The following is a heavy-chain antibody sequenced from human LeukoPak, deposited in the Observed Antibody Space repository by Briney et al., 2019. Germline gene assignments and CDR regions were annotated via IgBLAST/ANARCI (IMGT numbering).Heavy chain of an antibody. J-gene: IGHJ5*02. CDR1: GFTFSSYG. CDR2: FDPEDGET. V-gene: IGHV1-24*01. Sequence: PGGSLRLSCAASGFTFSSYGMHWVRQAPGKGLEWMGGFDPEDGETIYAQKFQGRVTMTEDTSTDTAYMELSSLRSEDTAVYYCATLILAAAGGGWFDPWGQGTLVTVSS. D-gene: IGHD6-13*01. CDR3: ATLILAAAGGGWFDP.